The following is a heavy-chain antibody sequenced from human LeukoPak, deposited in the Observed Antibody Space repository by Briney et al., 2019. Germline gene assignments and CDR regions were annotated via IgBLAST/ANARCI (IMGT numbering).Heavy chain of an antibody. CDR1: GYNFTNDW. V-gene: IGHV5-10-1*01. Sequence: GESLKISCKGSGYNFTNDWINWVRPMPGKGLEWMGMLDPSDSYTNYSPSFQGHVSISSDKSISTASLQWSSLKASDTAMYYCARQGSGSGPGGAFDIWGQGTMVTVSS. CDR3: ARQGSGSGPGGAFDI. D-gene: IGHD3-10*01. J-gene: IGHJ3*02. CDR2: LDPSDSYT.